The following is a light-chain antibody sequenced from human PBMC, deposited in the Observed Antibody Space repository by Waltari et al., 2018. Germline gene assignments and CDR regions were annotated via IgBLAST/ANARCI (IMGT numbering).Light chain of an antibody. V-gene: IGLV2-11*01. CDR3: CSYAGAYTFV. CDR2: DGV. J-gene: IGLJ3*02. CDR1: INSVGVAAY. Sequence: QSALTQPHSVSASPGQSVTIPCSGSINSVGVAAYVSWYQQLPGKAPQLILYDGVKRPPGVPSRFSVSKYGTTASLTISGLQTDDEATYYCCSYAGAYTFVFGGGTKLTVL.